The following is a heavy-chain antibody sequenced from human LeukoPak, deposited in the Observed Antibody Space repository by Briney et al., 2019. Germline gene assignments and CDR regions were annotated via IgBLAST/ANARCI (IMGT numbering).Heavy chain of an antibody. J-gene: IGHJ4*02. CDR1: GFTFSSSA. Sequence: GGSLRLSCTASGFTFSSSAMSWVRQAPGKGLEWVSDISGSSDNTHYADSVKGRFTISRDNSKNTLYLQMNSLRAEDTAVYYCATKVVVSFLETWGIDYWGQGTLVTVSS. V-gene: IGHV3-23*01. CDR2: ISGSSDNT. CDR3: ATKVVVSFLETWGIDY. D-gene: IGHD3-22*01.